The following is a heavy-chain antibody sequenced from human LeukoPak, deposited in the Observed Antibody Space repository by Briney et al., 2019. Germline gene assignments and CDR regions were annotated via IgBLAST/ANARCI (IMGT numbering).Heavy chain of an antibody. CDR3: AKASATIVVVSKHFDY. J-gene: IGHJ4*02. CDR2: ISGSGGST. D-gene: IGHD3-22*01. CDR1: GFTFSSYA. V-gene: IGHV3-23*01. Sequence: GGSLRLSCAASGFTFSSYAMSWVRQAPGKGLEWVSAISGSGGSTYYADSVKGRFTISRDNSKNTLYLQMNSLRAEDTAVYYCAKASATIVVVSKHFDYWGQGTLVTVSS.